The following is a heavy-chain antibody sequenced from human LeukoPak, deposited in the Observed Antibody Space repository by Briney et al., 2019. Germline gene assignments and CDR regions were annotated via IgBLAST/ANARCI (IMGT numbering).Heavy chain of an antibody. CDR2: ISSNGGST. V-gene: IGHV3-64*01. Sequence: PGGSLRLSCAASGFTFSSYAMSWVRQAPGKGLEYVSAISSNGGSTYYANSVKGRFTISRDNSKNTLYLQMGSLRAEDMAVYYCARGSGSYFYYFDYWGQGTLVTVSS. CDR1: GFTFSSYA. CDR3: ARGSGSYFYYFDY. J-gene: IGHJ4*02. D-gene: IGHD1-26*01.